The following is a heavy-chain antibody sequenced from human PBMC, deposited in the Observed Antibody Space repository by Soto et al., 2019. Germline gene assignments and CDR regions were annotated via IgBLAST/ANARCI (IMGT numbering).Heavy chain of an antibody. CDR1: EYNFADYW. V-gene: IGHV5-51*01. CDR3: ARRDDTVVTGPPRY. Sequence: PGESQKNSCIGSEYNFADYWIGWVRQLPGKGLEWMGIIYPAYSETRYSPSFQGHVIISVDKSINTAYLQWSSLKASDTAIYYCARRDDTVVTGPPRYWGQGTQVTVSS. D-gene: IGHD2-15*01. CDR2: IYPAYSET. J-gene: IGHJ4*02.